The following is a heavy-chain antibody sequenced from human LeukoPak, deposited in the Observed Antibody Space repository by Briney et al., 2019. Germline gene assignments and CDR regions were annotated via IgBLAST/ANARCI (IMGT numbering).Heavy chain of an antibody. CDR2: IKQDGSEK. D-gene: IGHD1-7*01. J-gene: IGHJ3*02. Sequence: PGGSLRLSCAASGFTFSSYWMSWVRQAPGKGLEWVANIKQDGSEKYYVDSVKGRFTISRDNAKNSLYLQMNSLRAEDTSVYYCARESPLIPGTALAALDIWGQGTMVTVSS. V-gene: IGHV3-7*01. CDR1: GFTFSSYW. CDR3: ARESPLIPGTALAALDI.